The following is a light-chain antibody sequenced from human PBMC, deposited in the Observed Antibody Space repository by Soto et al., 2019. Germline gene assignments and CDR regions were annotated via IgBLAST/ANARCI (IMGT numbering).Light chain of an antibody. CDR2: EAS. V-gene: IGLV2-14*01. CDR1: SSDVGAYNY. Sequence: QSALTQPASVSGSPGQSITISCTGTSSDVGAYNYVSWYQQHPAKAPKLIIYEASNRPSGVSNRFSGSKSGNTASLTISGLQAEDEADYYCSSYTTSTFCVFGPRTKVTVL. J-gene: IGLJ1*01. CDR3: SSYTTSTFCV.